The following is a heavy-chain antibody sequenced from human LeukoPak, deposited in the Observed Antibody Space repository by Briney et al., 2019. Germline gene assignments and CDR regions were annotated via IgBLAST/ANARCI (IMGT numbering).Heavy chain of an antibody. CDR1: GGTFSSYA. J-gene: IGHJ6*03. Sequence: EASVKVSCKASGGTFSSYAISWVRQAPGQGLEWMGGFIPIFGTANYAQKFQGRVTITADESTSTAYMELSSLRSEDTAVYYCARARNEWLWKDNYYYYYMDVWGKGTTVTVSS. CDR2: FIPIFGTA. D-gene: IGHD5-12*01. CDR3: ARARNEWLWKDNYYYYYMDV. V-gene: IGHV1-69*13.